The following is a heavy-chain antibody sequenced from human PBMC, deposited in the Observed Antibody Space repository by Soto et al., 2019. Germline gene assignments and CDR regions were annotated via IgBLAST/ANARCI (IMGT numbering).Heavy chain of an antibody. Sequence: QVQLQQWGAGLLKPSETLSLTCAVYGGSFSGYYWSWIRQPPGKGLEWIGEINHSGSTNYSPSLKSRVTISVDTSKNQFSLKLSSVTAADTAVYYCARSYYDSSGYYPSFFDYWGQGTLVTVSS. J-gene: IGHJ4*02. CDR3: ARSYYDSSGYYPSFFDY. CDR2: INHSGST. CDR1: GGSFSGYY. D-gene: IGHD3-22*01. V-gene: IGHV4-34*01.